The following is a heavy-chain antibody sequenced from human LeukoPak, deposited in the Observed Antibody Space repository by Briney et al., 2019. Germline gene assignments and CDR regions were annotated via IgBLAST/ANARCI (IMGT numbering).Heavy chain of an antibody. CDR2: ISDNSGST. D-gene: IGHD2-21*02. CDR1: GFTFRYYA. Sequence: PGGSLRLSCAASGFTFRYYAMHWVRQAPGKGLEWVSTISDNSGSTYYPDSVKGRFTISRDDSKNTLYLQMKSLRAEDTAVYYCAKGTATVTSRFFDYWGQGTLVTVSS. J-gene: IGHJ4*02. V-gene: IGHV3-23*01. CDR3: AKGTATVTSRFFDY.